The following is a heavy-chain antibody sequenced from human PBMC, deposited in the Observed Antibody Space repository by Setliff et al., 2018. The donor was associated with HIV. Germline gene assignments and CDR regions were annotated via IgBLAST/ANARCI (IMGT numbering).Heavy chain of an antibody. D-gene: IGHD6-13*01. J-gene: IGHJ4*02. Sequence: SETLSLTCTVSGGSISSSSYYWGWIRQPPGKGLEWIGSIYYSGSTYYNPSLKSRVTISVDTSKNQFSLKLSSVTAADTAVYYCAREGGVAAAAVVWGQGTLVTVSS. CDR2: IYYSGST. CDR3: AREGGVAAAAVV. V-gene: IGHV4-39*07. CDR1: GGSISSSSYY.